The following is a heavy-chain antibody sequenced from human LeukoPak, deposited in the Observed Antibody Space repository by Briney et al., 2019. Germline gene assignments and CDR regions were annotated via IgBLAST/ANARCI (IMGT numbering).Heavy chain of an antibody. Sequence: GGSLRLSCAASGFSFSSYEMNWVRQAPGKGLEWVSYISSSGSTIYYADSVKGRFTISRDNAKNSLYLQMNSLRAEDTAVYYCARDGWGGYDWDYGMDVWGQGTTVTVSS. CDR3: ARDGWGGYDWDYGMDV. J-gene: IGHJ6*02. CDR1: GFSFSSYE. V-gene: IGHV3-48*03. D-gene: IGHD5-12*01. CDR2: ISSSGSTI.